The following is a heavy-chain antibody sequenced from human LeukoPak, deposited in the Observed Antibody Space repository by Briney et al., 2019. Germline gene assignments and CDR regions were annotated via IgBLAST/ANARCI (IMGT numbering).Heavy chain of an antibody. CDR1: GGSISSGHY. Sequence: PSETLSLTCTVSGGSISSGHYWGWIRQPPGKGLEWIGSIYHSGSTYYNPSLKSRVTISVDTSKNQVSLKLSSVTAADTAVYYCARHYDPQPFDVFDIWGQGTMVTVSS. V-gene: IGHV4-38-2*02. J-gene: IGHJ3*02. D-gene: IGHD3-3*01. CDR2: IYHSGST. CDR3: ARHYDPQPFDVFDI.